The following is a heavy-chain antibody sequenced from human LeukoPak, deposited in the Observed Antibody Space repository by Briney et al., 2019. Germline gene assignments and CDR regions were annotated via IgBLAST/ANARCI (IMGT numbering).Heavy chain of an antibody. D-gene: IGHD3-16*01. J-gene: IGHJ5*02. V-gene: IGHV4-61*05. Sequence: SETLSLTCAVSGDSINSRSYYGSWIRQPPGKGLEWIGYIFYAGSTNYNPSLKSRVTLSVDTSKNQFSLKLTSVTAADTAVYYCARHRDYGPLDPWGEGTLVTVSS. CDR2: IFYAGST. CDR1: GDSINSRSYY. CDR3: ARHRDYGPLDP.